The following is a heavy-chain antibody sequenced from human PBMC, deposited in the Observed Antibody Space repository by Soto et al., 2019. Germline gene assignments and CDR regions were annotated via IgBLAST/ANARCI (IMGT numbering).Heavy chain of an antibody. CDR3: ARVATVVTSWFDP. CDR2: INHSGST. Sequence: SETLSLTCAVYGGSFSGYYWSWIRQPPGKGLEWIGEINHSGSTNYNPSLKSRVTISVDTSKNQFSLKLSSVTAADTAVYYCARVATVVTSWFDPWGQGTLVNV. D-gene: IGHD4-17*01. CDR1: GGSFSGYY. V-gene: IGHV4-34*01. J-gene: IGHJ5*02.